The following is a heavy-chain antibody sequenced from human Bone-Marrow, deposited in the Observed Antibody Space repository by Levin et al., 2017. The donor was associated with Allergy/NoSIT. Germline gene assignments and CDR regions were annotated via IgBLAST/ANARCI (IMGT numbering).Heavy chain of an antibody. Sequence: SCAVSGGSITSGGYSWSWIRQPPGKGLEWIGCIHHSGSTYYNPSLKSRVTISIHRSTNQFSLNLTSVTAADTAIYYCARVGGYDSFDFWGPGTLVTVSS. D-gene: IGHD5-12*01. V-gene: IGHV4-30-2*01. J-gene: IGHJ4*02. CDR1: GGSITSGGYS. CDR3: ARVGGYDSFDF. CDR2: IHHSGST.